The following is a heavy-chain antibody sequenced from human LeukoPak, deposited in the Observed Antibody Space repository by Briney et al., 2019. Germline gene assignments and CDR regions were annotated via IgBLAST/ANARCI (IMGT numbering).Heavy chain of an antibody. CDR1: GGSFSGYY. CDR3: ARGWELRLFDY. D-gene: IGHD1-26*01. V-gene: IGHV4-59*01. CDR2: IYYSGST. Sequence: PSETLSLTCAVYGGSFSGYYWSWIRQPPGKGLEWIGNIYYSGSTNYNPSLKSRVTISVDTSKNQFSLKLSSVTAADTAVYYCARGWELRLFDYWGQGTLVTVSS. J-gene: IGHJ4*02.